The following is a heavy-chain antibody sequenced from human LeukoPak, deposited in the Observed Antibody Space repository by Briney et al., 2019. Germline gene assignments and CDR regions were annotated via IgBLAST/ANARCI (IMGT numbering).Heavy chain of an antibody. V-gene: IGHV3-23*01. J-gene: IGHJ4*02. D-gene: IGHD1-26*01. CDR1: GYTFTTYG. CDR2: LDNNGDNT. Sequence: GGSLRLSCVGSGYTFTTYGMSWVRQAPGKGLEWVSCLDNNGDNTYYADSVKGRFTISRDNSKNTLYLQMNSLRVEDTAVYYCAKIAETSGTYGQGFDYWGQGTLVTVSS. CDR3: AKIAETSGTYGQGFDY.